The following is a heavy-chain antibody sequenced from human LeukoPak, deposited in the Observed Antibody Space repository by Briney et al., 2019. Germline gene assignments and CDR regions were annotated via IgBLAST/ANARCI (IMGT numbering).Heavy chain of an antibody. D-gene: IGHD6-13*01. J-gene: IGHJ4*02. CDR1: GFTFSNAW. CDR3: AREEHSSSWTVDY. CDR2: ISGSSSYI. V-gene: IGHV3-21*01. Sequence: KSGGSLRLSCAASGFTFSNAWMSWVRQAPGKGLEWVSSISGSSSYIYYADSVKGRFTISRDNAKNSLYLQMNSLRAEDTAVYYCAREEHSSSWTVDYWGQGTLVTVSS.